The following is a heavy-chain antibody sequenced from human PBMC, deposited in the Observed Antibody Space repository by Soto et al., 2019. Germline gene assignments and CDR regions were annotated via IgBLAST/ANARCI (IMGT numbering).Heavy chain of an antibody. J-gene: IGHJ1*01. Sequence: LRLSCAASGFTFSSYGMHWVRQAPGKGLEWVAVIWYDGSNKYYADSVKGRFTISRDNSKNTLYLQMNSLRAEDTAVYYCASYYDSSSEYFQHWGQGTLVTVSS. V-gene: IGHV3-33*01. CDR3: ASYYDSSSEYFQH. CDR2: IWYDGSNK. D-gene: IGHD3-22*01. CDR1: GFTFSSYG.